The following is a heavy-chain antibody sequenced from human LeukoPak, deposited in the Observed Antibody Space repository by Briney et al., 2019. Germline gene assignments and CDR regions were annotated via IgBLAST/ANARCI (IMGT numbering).Heavy chain of an antibody. D-gene: IGHD6-19*01. J-gene: IGHJ4*02. V-gene: IGHV3-30*18. Sequence: GGSLRLSCAASGFTFSSYGMHWVRQAPGKGLEWVAVISYDGSNKYYADSVKGRFTISRDNSKNTLYLQMNSLRAEGTAVYYCAKSDSGWLDYWGQGTLVTVSS. CDR1: GFTFSSYG. CDR3: AKSDSGWLDY. CDR2: ISYDGSNK.